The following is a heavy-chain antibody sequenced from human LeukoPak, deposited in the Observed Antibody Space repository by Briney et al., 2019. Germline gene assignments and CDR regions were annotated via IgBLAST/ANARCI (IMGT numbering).Heavy chain of an antibody. CDR3: ATRLRNWFDP. J-gene: IGHJ5*02. CDR1: GFTFDDYA. Sequence: GRSLRLSCAASGFTFDDYAMHWVRQAPGKGLEWVSGISGSGGSTYYADSVKGRFTISRDNSKNTLYLQMNSLRAEDTAVYYCATRLRNWFDPWGQGTLVTVSS. V-gene: IGHV3-23*01. CDR2: ISGSGGST.